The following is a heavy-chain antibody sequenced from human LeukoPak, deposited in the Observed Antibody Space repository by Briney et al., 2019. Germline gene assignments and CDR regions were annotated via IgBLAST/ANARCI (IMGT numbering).Heavy chain of an antibody. CDR3: ASYGGNSDFDY. V-gene: IGHV3-53*01. J-gene: IGHJ4*02. CDR1: GFTVSHNY. CDR2: IYSDGST. D-gene: IGHD4-23*01. Sequence: GSLRLSCAASGFTVSHNYMSWVRQAPGKGLEWVSVIYSDGSTHFADSVKGRFTISRHKSKDTLYLHMNTLRAEDMAVYYCASYGGNSDFDYWGQGTLVTVSS.